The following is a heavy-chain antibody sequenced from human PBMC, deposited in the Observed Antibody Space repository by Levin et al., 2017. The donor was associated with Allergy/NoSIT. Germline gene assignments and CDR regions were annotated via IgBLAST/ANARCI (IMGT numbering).Heavy chain of an antibody. CDR3: ASGSGTFRS. V-gene: IGHV3-11*03. CDR2: ISSSSSYT. D-gene: IGHD3-16*01. Sequence: GESLKISCAASGFTFSDYYMSWIRQAPGKGLEWVSYISSSSSYTNYADSVKGRFTISRDNAKNSLYLQMNSLRAEDTAVYYCASGSGTFRSWGQGTLVTVSS. CDR1: GFTFSDYY. J-gene: IGHJ5*02.